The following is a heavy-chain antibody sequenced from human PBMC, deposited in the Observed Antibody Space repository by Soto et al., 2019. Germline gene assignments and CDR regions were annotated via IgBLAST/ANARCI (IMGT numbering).Heavy chain of an antibody. CDR2: ISGSGGST. Sequence: GSLRLSCAASGFTFSSYAMSWVRQAPGKGLEWVSAISGSGGSTYYADSVKGRFTISRDNSKNTLYLQMNSLRAEDTAVYYCAKAVQLWPAGGMDVWGQGTTVTVSS. CDR1: GFTFSSYA. CDR3: AKAVQLWPAGGMDV. V-gene: IGHV3-23*01. J-gene: IGHJ6*02. D-gene: IGHD5-18*01.